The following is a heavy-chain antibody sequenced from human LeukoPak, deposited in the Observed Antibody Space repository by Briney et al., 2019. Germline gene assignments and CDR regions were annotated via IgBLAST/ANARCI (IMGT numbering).Heavy chain of an antibody. J-gene: IGHJ4*02. CDR3: ARDRIVVVITTVSLGY. CDR1: GYTFTGYY. CDR2: MNSNRGGK. D-gene: IGHD3-22*01. V-gene: IGHV1-2*06. Sequence: VASVKVSCKASGYTFTGYYKHWGRQAPGEGLEGMGRMNSNRGGKNYAQKFQGRVTMTRDTSISTAYMELSRLRSDDTAVYYCARDRIVVVITTVSLGYWGQGTLVTVSS.